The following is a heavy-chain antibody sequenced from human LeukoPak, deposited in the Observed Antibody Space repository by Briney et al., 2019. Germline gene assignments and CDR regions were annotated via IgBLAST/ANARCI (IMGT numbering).Heavy chain of an antibody. CDR3: ARVFPRASCDFWSGNDKYYYGMDV. D-gene: IGHD3-3*01. CDR1: GYAFTSYG. V-gene: IGHV1-18*01. J-gene: IGHJ6*02. Sequence: ASVKVSCKASGYAFTSYGISWVRQAPGQGLEWMGWISAYNGNTNYAQKLQGRVTMTTDTSTSTAYMELRSLRSDDTAVYYCARVFPRASCDFWSGNDKYYYGMDVWGQGTTVTVSS. CDR2: ISAYNGNT.